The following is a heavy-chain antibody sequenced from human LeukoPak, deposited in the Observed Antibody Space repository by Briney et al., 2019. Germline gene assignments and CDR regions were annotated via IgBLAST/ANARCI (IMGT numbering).Heavy chain of an antibody. V-gene: IGHV3-7*01. CDR3: ARIRLGYGTQREIDY. Sequence: GGSLRLSCAASGFTFSSYWMSWVRQAPGKGLEWVANIKQDGSEKYYVDSVKGRFTISRDNAKNSLYLQMNSLRAEDTAVYYCARIRLGYGTQREIDYWGQGTLVTVSS. CDR1: GFTFSSYW. CDR2: IKQDGSEK. J-gene: IGHJ4*02. D-gene: IGHD4-17*01.